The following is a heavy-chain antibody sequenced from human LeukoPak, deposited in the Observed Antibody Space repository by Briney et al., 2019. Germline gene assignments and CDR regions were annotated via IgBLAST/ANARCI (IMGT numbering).Heavy chain of an antibody. V-gene: IGHV3-53*05. CDR1: GFTVSSNY. Sequence: GGSLRLSCAASGFTVSSNYMSWVRQAPGKGLEWVSVIYSGGSTYYADSVKGRFTISRDNSKNTLYLQMSSLRAEDTAVYYCVKDYVGATIDYWGQGTLVTVSS. J-gene: IGHJ4*02. D-gene: IGHD1-26*01. CDR3: VKDYVGATIDY. CDR2: IYSGGST.